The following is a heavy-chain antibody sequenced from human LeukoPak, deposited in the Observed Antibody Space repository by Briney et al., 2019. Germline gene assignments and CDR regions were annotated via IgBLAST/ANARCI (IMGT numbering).Heavy chain of an antibody. D-gene: IGHD3-9*01. V-gene: IGHV3-30*03. CDR2: ISYDGSNK. Sequence: GGSLRLSCAASGFSFTNAWMSWVRQAPGKGLEWVAVISYDGSNKYYADSVKGRFTISRDNSKNTLYLQMNSLRAEDTAVYYCARDGFPVLRYFDWLFDWFDPWGQGTLVTVSS. J-gene: IGHJ5*02. CDR1: GFSFTNAW. CDR3: ARDGFPVLRYFDWLFDWFDP.